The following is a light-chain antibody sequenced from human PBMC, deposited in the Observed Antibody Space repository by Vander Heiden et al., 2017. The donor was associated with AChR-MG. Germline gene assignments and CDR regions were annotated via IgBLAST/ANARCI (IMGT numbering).Light chain of an antibody. CDR1: SGHSSYA. CDR2: LNSDGSH. CDR3: QTWGTGILVV. Sequence: QLVLPHSPSTSASLGASVKLTCTLSSGHSSYAIAWHQQQPEKGPRYLMKLNSDGSHSKGDGIPDRFSGSSSGAERYLTISSLQSEDEADYYCQTWGTGILVVFGGGTKLTVL. V-gene: IGLV4-69*01. J-gene: IGLJ2*01.